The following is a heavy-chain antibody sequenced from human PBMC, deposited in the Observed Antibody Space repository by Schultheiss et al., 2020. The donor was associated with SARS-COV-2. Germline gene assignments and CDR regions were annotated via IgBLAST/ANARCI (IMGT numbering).Heavy chain of an antibody. D-gene: IGHD2-21*02. J-gene: IGHJ4*02. CDR2: INHSGTT. CDR1: GGSISTYY. V-gene: IGHV4-34*01. Sequence: SETLSLTCTISGGSISTYYWSWIRQPPGKGLEWIGEINHSGTTNYNPSLKSRVTISVDTSKNQFSLKLSSVTAADTAVYYCAKDSAVWVVAAIRDWGQGNLVTVSS. CDR3: AKDSAVWVVAAIRD.